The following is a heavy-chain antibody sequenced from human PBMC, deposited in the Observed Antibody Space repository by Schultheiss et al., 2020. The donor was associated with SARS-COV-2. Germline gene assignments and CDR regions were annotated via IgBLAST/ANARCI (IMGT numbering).Heavy chain of an antibody. CDR1: GFTFSSYE. V-gene: IGHV3-48*03. CDR2: ISSSGSTI. CDR3: ARDPQDLLWSPLYFDY. J-gene: IGHJ4*02. D-gene: IGHD3-10*01. Sequence: GGSLRLSCAASGFTFSSYEMNWVRQAPGKGLEWVSYISSSGSTIYYADSVKGRFTISRDNAKNSLYLQMNSLRAEDTAVYYCARDPQDLLWSPLYFDYWGQGTLVTVSS.